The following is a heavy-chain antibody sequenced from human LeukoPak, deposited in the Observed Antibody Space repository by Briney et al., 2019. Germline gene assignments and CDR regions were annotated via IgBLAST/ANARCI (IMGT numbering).Heavy chain of an antibody. D-gene: IGHD6-13*01. V-gene: IGHV4-39*01. Sequence: SETLSLTCTVSGGSISSSSYYWGWIRQPPGKGLEWIGSIYYSGSTYYNPSLKSRVTISEDTSKNQFSLKLSSVTAADTAVYYCARMIAAAGTEYFDLWGRGTLVTVSS. J-gene: IGHJ2*01. CDR1: GGSISSSSYY. CDR2: IYYSGST. CDR3: ARMIAAAGTEYFDL.